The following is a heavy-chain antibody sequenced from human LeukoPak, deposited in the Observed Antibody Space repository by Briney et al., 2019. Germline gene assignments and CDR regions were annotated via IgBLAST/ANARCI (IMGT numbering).Heavy chain of an antibody. CDR1: GYTFTGYY. V-gene: IGHV1-2*02. Sequence: ASVKVSCKASGYTFTGYYMHWVRQAPGQGLEWMGWINPNSGGTNYAQKFQGRVTMTRDTSISTAYMELSRLRSDDTAVYYCATTGTSGPNWFDPWGQGTLVTVSS. CDR2: INPNSGGT. J-gene: IGHJ5*02. D-gene: IGHD1-1*01. CDR3: ATTGTSGPNWFDP.